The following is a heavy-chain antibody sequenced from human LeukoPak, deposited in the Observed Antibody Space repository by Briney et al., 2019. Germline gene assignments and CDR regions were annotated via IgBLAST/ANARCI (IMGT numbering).Heavy chain of an antibody. CDR3: ASSQVFSSGWYLIDY. Sequence: GASVKVSCKASGYTFTGYYMHWVRQAPGQGLEWIGWINPNSGGTNYAQKFQGRVTMTRDTSISTAYMELSRLRSDDTAVYYCASSQVFSSGWYLIDYWGQGTLVTVSS. V-gene: IGHV1-2*02. CDR1: GYTFTGYY. D-gene: IGHD6-19*01. J-gene: IGHJ4*02. CDR2: INPNSGGT.